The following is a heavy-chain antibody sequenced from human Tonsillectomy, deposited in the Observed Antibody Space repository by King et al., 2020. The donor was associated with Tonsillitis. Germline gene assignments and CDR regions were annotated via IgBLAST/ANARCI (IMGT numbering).Heavy chain of an antibody. J-gene: IGHJ2*01. CDR3: ARIAGYTSSWYWYFDL. CDR2: IFSNDEK. V-gene: IGHV2-26*01. CDR1: GFSLSNARMG. D-gene: IGHD6-13*01. Sequence: FTLKESGPVLVKPTETLTLTCTVSGFSLSNARMGVSWIRQPPGKALEWLAHIFSNDEKSYSTSLKSRLTISKDTSKSQVVLTMTNMDPVDTATYYCARIAGYTSSWYWYFDLWGRGTLVTVSS.